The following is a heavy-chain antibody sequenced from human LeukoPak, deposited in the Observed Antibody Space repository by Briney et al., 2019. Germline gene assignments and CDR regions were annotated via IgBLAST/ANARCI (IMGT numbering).Heavy chain of an antibody. CDR2: IFPGDSDT. V-gene: IGHV5-51*01. CDR1: GYSFTTHW. CDR3: ATSESQTRFDF. J-gene: IGHJ4*02. D-gene: IGHD1/OR15-1a*01. Sequence: GESLKISCKGSGYSFTTHWIAWVRQMPGKGLEWMGIIFPGDSDTTYSPSFEGQVTISADKSINTAYLQWSSLKASDTAMYYCATSESQTRFDFWGQGTLVTVSS.